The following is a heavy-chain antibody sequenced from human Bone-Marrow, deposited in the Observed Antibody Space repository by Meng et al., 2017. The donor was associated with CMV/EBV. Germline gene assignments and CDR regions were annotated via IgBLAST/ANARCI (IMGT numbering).Heavy chain of an antibody. CDR3: ARAHYYDSSGYYGDAFDI. V-gene: IGHV4-39*07. D-gene: IGHD3-22*01. Sequence: NCSMYYWGLLRQPPGEGLELIGSIYYSGSTYYNPSLKSRVTISVGTSKNQFSLKLSSVTAADTAVYYCARAHYYDSSGYYGDAFDIWGQGTMVTVSS. CDR1: NCSMYY. CDR2: IYYSGST. J-gene: IGHJ3*02.